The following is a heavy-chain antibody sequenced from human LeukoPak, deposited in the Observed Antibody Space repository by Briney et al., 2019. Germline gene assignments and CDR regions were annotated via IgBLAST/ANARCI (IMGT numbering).Heavy chain of an antibody. Sequence: SETLSLTCTVSGYSISSGYYWGWIRQPPGKGLEWIGSIFHSGSTYYNPSLKSRVTISLDTSKNQFSLKLSSVTAADTAVYYCARGVGAYYMDVWGKGTTVTISS. CDR2: IFHSGST. D-gene: IGHD1-26*01. J-gene: IGHJ6*03. CDR1: GYSISSGYY. CDR3: ARGVGAYYMDV. V-gene: IGHV4-38-2*02.